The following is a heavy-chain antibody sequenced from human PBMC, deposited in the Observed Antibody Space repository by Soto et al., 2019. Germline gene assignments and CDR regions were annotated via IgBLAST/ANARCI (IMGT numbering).Heavy chain of an antibody. J-gene: IGHJ4*02. CDR3: ARGYDFWSGYVDY. D-gene: IGHD3-3*01. CDR2: MSSDGSNK. Sequence: GGSLRLSCAASGFSLRSYAMHWVRQAPGKGLEWVALMSSDGSNKYYADSVKGRFTISRDNSKNTVYLQVNSLRGEDTAVYYCARGYDFWSGYVDYWGQGTLVTVSS. CDR1: GFSLRSYA. V-gene: IGHV3-30-3*01.